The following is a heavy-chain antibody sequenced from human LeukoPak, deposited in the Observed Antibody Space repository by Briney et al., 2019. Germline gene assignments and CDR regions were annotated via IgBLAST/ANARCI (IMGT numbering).Heavy chain of an antibody. Sequence: GGSLRLSCAASGFTFRSYGMHWVRQAPGKGLEWVAIVWYDGNNKYYADSVKGRFTVSRDNSKDTVSLQLNSLRAEDTAVYYCARGSAAAAGAFDYWGQGALVTVPS. CDR2: VWYDGNNK. V-gene: IGHV3-33*01. J-gene: IGHJ4*02. CDR3: ARGSAAAAGAFDY. D-gene: IGHD6-13*01. CDR1: GFTFRSYG.